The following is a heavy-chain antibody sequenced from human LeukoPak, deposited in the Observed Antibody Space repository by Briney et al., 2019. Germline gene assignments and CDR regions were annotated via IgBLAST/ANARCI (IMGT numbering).Heavy chain of an antibody. V-gene: IGHV1-8*01. CDR2: MNPNSGNT. CDR1: GYTFTSYE. Sequence: ASVKASSKASGYTFTSYEITWVRQATGHGLEGMGWMNPNSGNTGYAQKFQGKVTMTSNTSISTAYMELSSLRSEDTAVYYCASTPSVSGNWFDPWGQGTLVTVSS. CDR3: ASTPSVSGNWFDP. D-gene: IGHD5/OR15-5a*01. J-gene: IGHJ5*02.